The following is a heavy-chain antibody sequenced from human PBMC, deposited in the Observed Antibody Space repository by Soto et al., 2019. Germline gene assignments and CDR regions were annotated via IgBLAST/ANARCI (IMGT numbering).Heavy chain of an antibody. V-gene: IGHV3-21*01. CDR3: AREVRPTNYDISLGWFDP. CDR2: ISSSSSYI. D-gene: IGHD3-9*01. Sequence: EVQLVESGGGLVKPGGSLRLSCAASGFTFSTYSMNWVRQAPGKGLEWVSSISSSSSYIYYADSVKGRFTISRDNAKNSLYLQMNSLRAEDTAVYYCAREVRPTNYDISLGWFDPWGQGTLVTVSS. J-gene: IGHJ5*02. CDR1: GFTFSTYS.